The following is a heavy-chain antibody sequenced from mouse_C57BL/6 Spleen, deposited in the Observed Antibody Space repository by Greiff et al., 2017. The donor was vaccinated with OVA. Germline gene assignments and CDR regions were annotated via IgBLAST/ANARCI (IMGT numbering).Heavy chain of an antibody. D-gene: IGHD3-2*02. CDR3: AKTAQATAFAY. V-gene: IGHV1-81*01. CDR1: GYTFTSYG. J-gene: IGHJ3*01. Sequence: QVQLQQSGAELARPGASVKLSCKASGYTFTSYGISWVKQRTGQGLEWIGAIYPRSGYTYYNEKFKGKATLTADKSSSTAYMELRSLTSEDSAVYFCAKTAQATAFAYWGQGTLVTVAA. CDR2: IYPRSGYT.